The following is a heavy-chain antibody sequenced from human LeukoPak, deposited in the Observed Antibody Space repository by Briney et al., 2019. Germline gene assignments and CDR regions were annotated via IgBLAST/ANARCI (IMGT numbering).Heavy chain of an antibody. CDR2: SSGNGVST. CDR1: GFTFSSYA. Sequence: GGSLRLSCAASGFTFSSYAMSWVRQAPGKGLEWVSASSGNGVSTNYADSVKGRFTISRDNSKNSLYQQMNSLRAEDTAVYYCAKVRSKQGSYYYYFMDVWGKGTTVTVSS. CDR3: AKVRSKQGSYYYYFMDV. J-gene: IGHJ6*03. V-gene: IGHV3-23*01. D-gene: IGHD7-27*01.